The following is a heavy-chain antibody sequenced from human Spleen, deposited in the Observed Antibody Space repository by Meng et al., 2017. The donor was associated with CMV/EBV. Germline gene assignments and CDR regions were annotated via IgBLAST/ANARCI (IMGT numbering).Heavy chain of an antibody. CDR1: GYTFSNYW. Sequence: GESLKISCKASGYTFSNYWIGWVRQMPEKGLECMGIIYLGDFETRYGPSFQGQVTISADKPSNTVFLQWSSLKASDTAIYYCANRYCGSSGDYILYSFDIWGHGTMVTVSS. CDR2: IYLGDFET. CDR3: ANRYCGSSGDYILYSFDI. D-gene: IGHD2-2*01. V-gene: IGHV5-51*04. J-gene: IGHJ3*02.